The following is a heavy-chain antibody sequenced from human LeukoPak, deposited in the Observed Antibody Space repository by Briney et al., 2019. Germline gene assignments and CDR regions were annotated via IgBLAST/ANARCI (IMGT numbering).Heavy chain of an antibody. V-gene: IGHV3-23*01. CDR1: VFTFSSYA. CDR2: ISGSGGST. Sequence: HPGGSLRLSCAASVFTFSSYAMSWVRQAPGKGLEWVSAISGSGGSTHYADSVKGRYTISRDNSKNTLYLQMNSLRAEDTAVYYCAKSQWAYYDFWSVYHPGDYWGQGTLVTVSS. D-gene: IGHD3-3*01. CDR3: AKSQWAYYDFWSVYHPGDY. J-gene: IGHJ4*02.